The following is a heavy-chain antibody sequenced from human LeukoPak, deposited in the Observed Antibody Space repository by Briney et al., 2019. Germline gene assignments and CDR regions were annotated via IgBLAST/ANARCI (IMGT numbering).Heavy chain of an antibody. Sequence: ASETLSLTCTVSGGSISSYYWSWIRQPPGKGLEWIGYIYYSGSTYYNPSLKSRVTISVDTSKNQFSLKLSSVTAADTALYYCARESNYHGSGTGWFDPWGQGTLVTVSS. J-gene: IGHJ5*02. V-gene: IGHV4-59*12. CDR1: GGSISSYY. D-gene: IGHD3-10*01. CDR2: IYYSGST. CDR3: ARESNYHGSGTGWFDP.